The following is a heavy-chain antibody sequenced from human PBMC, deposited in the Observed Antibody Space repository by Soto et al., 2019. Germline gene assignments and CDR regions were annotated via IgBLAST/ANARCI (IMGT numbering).Heavy chain of an antibody. CDR1: GFTFSSYW. V-gene: IGHV3-74*01. CDR3: ARPQYSLIGSRAFDI. J-gene: IGHJ3*02. CDR2: INSDGSST. Sequence: PGGSLRLSCAASGFTFSSYWMHWVRQSPGKGLVWVSRINSDGSSTSYADSVKGRFTISRDNAKNTLYLQMNSLRAEDTAVYYCARPQYSLIGSRAFDIWGQGTMVTVSS. D-gene: IGHD5-18*01.